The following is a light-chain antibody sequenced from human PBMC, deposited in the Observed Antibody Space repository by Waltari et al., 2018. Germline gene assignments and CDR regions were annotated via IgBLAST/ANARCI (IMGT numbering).Light chain of an antibody. Sequence: DIHLTQSPSSLSASVGDRVTITCRASQSISRWLAWYQQKPGQAPKLLIYRASTFQSGVPSRFTGSGSGTDFTLTIRNLQPEDFAIYYCQQYDTTPWTFGQGTKVEMK. V-gene: IGKV1-5*03. CDR3: QQYDTTPWT. CDR2: RAS. CDR1: QSISRW. J-gene: IGKJ1*01.